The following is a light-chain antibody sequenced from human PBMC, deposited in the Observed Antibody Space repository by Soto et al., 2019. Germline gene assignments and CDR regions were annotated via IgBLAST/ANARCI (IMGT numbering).Light chain of an antibody. J-gene: IGKJ5*01. CDR2: DAS. CDR1: ESISTY. Sequence: EILLTQSPVTLSLSPGQRATLSCRASESISTYLAWYQVKPGQAPRLLIYDASSRATGVPARFSGSGSGTDFSLTISSLEPDDVAVYYCQQRSQWPPMTFGQGTRLEMK. CDR3: QQRSQWPPMT. V-gene: IGKV3-11*01.